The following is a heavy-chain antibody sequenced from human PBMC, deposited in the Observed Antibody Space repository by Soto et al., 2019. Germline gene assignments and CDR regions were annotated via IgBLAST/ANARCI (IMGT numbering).Heavy chain of an antibody. CDR3: ARGPDPRGSIVVVKKAGFDY. V-gene: IGHV4-34*01. CDR2: INHSGST. D-gene: IGHD3-22*01. J-gene: IGHJ4*02. Sequence: SETLSLTCAVYGGSFSGYYWSWIRQPPWKGLEWIGEINHSGSTNYNPSLKSRVTISVDTSKNQFSLKLSSVTAADTAVYYCARGPDPRGSIVVVKKAGFDYWGQGTLVTVSS. CDR1: GGSFSGYY.